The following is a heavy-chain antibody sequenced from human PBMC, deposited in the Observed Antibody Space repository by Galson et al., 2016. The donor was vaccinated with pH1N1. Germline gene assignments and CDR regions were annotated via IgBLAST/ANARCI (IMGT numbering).Heavy chain of an antibody. CDR1: GFTFTDYW. Sequence: SLRLSCAVSGFTFTDYWMSWVRQTPGKGLEWVANIKQDGSVKYYVDSVRGRFTISRDNAKNSLYLQMNSLRAEDTAVYYCWRKGLPDYWGQGTLVTVSS. J-gene: IGHJ4*02. CDR3: WRKGLPDY. V-gene: IGHV3-7*01. CDR2: IKQDGSVK. D-gene: IGHD5-12*01.